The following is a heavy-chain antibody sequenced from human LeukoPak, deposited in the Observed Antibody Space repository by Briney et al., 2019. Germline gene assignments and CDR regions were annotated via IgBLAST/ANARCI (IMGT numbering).Heavy chain of an antibody. CDR1: GRSINSGSHH. J-gene: IGHJ4*02. V-gene: IGHV4-61*02. CDR2: IYASGT. Sequence: KPSQTLSLTCTVSGRSINSGSHHWNWIRQPAGKGLEWIGRIYASGTNYNPSLKSRVTISVDTSKNQFSLKLSSVTAADTAVYYCAREYRSGYDDKIDYWGQGTLVTVSS. CDR3: AREYRSGYDDKIDY. D-gene: IGHD3-22*01.